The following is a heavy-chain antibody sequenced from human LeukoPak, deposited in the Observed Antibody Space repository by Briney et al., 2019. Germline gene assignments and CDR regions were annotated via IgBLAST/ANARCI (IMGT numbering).Heavy chain of an antibody. D-gene: IGHD3-10*01. CDR2: IYPGDSDT. CDR1: GYSFTSYW. V-gene: IGHV5-51*01. CDR3: ARGTHRSWFGMWENWFDP. Sequence: GESLKISCKGSGYSFTSYWIGWVRQMPGKGLGWMGIIYPGDSDTRYSPSFQGQVTISADKSISTAYLQWSSLKASDTAMYYCARGTHRSWFGMWENWFDPWGQGTLVTVSS. J-gene: IGHJ5*02.